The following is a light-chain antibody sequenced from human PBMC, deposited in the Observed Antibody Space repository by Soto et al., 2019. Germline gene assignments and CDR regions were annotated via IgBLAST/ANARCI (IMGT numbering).Light chain of an antibody. V-gene: IGKV3-11*01. CDR3: QQRSNWPVT. Sequence: EIVLTQSPGTLSLSPGERATLSCRASQSVSRYLAWYQQKPGQAPRLLIYDASTRDTGISARFSGSGSGTDFTFTISSLEPEDFAMYYCQQRSNWPVTFGQGTKVDIK. J-gene: IGKJ1*01. CDR1: QSVSRY. CDR2: DAS.